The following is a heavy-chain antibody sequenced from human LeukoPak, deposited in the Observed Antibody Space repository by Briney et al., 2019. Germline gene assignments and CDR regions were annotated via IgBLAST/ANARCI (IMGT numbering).Heavy chain of an antibody. CDR2: FDVIDSET. CDR3: AAGRPYSLLDY. CDR1: GSSLSELS. V-gene: IGHV1-24*01. Sequence: ASGKVCCKVSGSSLSELSLYWVRQAPGKGLEWMGGFDVIDSETFYAQKFQGRVTMTEDSSTDTAYMELRSLTSDDTALYYCAAGRPYSLLDYWGQGTLVTVSS. J-gene: IGHJ4*02. D-gene: IGHD5-18*01.